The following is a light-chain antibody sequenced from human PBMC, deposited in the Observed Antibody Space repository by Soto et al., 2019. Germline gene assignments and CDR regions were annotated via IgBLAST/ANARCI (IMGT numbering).Light chain of an antibody. CDR1: QNIHIN. CDR2: GVT. Sequence: EIVMTQSPDTLSVSPGDTATLSCRSSQNIHINLAWYKQKPGQAPTLLIYGVTARAPGVPARFSGSGYGTDFTLTIRSVQSGDFGVFYCQQYDGWPRTFGLGTKVE. CDR3: QQYDGWPRT. J-gene: IGKJ2*01. V-gene: IGKV3-15*01.